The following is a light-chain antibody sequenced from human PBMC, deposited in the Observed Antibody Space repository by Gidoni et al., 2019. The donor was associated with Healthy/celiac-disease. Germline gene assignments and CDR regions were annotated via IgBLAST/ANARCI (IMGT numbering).Light chain of an antibody. J-gene: IGKJ4*01. CDR3: QQRSNWPPGLT. CDR2: DAS. Sequence: IVLTQSPATLSLSPGERATLSCRASQSVSSYLAWYQQKPGQAPRLLIYDASNRATGIPARFSGSGSGTDFNLTISSLEPEDFAVYYCQQRSNWPPGLTFGGGTKVEIK. CDR1: QSVSSY. V-gene: IGKV3-11*01.